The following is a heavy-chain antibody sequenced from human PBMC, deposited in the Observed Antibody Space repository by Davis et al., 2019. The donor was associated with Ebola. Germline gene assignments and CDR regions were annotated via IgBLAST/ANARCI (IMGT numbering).Heavy chain of an antibody. Sequence: GSLRLSCAVYGGSFSGYYWSWIRQPPGKGLEWIGEINHSGSTNYNPSLKSRVTISVDTSKNQFSLKLSSVTAADTAVYYCARGPSFLGMDVWGQGTTVTVSS. CDR3: ARGPSFLGMDV. V-gene: IGHV4-34*01. J-gene: IGHJ6*02. CDR2: INHSGST. CDR1: GGSFSGYY.